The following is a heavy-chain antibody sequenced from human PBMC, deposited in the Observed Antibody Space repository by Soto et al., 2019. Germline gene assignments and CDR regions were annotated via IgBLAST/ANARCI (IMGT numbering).Heavy chain of an antibody. CDR3: AKNIAVATDSDY. CDR1: GFTFSSYG. D-gene: IGHD6-19*01. CDR2: ISYDGSNK. Sequence: GGSLSLSCAASGFTFSSYGMHWVRQAPGKGLEWVAVISYDGSNKYYADSVKGRFTISRDNSKNTLYLQMNSLRAEDTAVYYCAKNIAVATDSDYWGKGTRVTV. V-gene: IGHV3-30*18. J-gene: IGHJ4*02.